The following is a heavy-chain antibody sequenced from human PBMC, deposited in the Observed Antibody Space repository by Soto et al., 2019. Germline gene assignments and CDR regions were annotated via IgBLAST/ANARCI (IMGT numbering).Heavy chain of an antibody. CDR2: ISGSGGST. D-gene: IGHD6-19*01. CDR1: GFTFSSYA. CDR3: ASRTSGWYFDY. V-gene: IGHV3-23*01. J-gene: IGHJ4*02. Sequence: EVPLLESGGGLVQPGGSLRLSCTASGFTFSSYAMNWVRQAPGKGLEWVSVISGSGGSTYYADSVKGRFTISRDNSKNMLYLQMNSLRAEETAVYYWASRTSGWYFDYWGQGTLVTVSS.